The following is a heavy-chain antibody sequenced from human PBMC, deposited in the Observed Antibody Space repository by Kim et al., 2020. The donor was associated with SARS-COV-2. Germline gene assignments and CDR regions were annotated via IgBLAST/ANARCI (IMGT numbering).Heavy chain of an antibody. Sequence: GESLKISCKGSGYSFTSYWISWVRQMPGKGLEWMGRIDPSDSYTNYSPSFQGHVTISADKSISTAYLQWSSLKASDTAMYYCARHPYYYDSSGAYYYYYGMDVWGQGTTVTVSS. D-gene: IGHD3-22*01. CDR2: IDPSDSYT. CDR1: GYSFTSYW. CDR3: ARHPYYYDSSGAYYYYYGMDV. J-gene: IGHJ6*02. V-gene: IGHV5-10-1*01.